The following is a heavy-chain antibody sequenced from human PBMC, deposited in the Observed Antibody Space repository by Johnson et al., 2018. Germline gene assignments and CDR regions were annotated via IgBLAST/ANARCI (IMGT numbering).Heavy chain of an antibody. CDR2: IHDSGST. CDR1: GGAINSNY. J-gene: IGHJ3*02. D-gene: IGHD3-16*01. CDR3: ARHVFGAFDPFAM. Sequence: QVQLVESGPGLVKPSETLTLTCNVSGGAINSNYWSWIRQTPGKGLEWIGYIHDSGSTKYNPSLRSRVTISVDTSKRLFSLRLSSVTAADTAMYYCARHVFGAFDPFAMWGQGTMVTVSS. V-gene: IGHV4-59*01.